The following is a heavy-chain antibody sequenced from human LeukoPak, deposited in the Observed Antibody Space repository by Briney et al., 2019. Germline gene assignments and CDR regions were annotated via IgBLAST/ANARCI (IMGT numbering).Heavy chain of an antibody. CDR3: ASYRDGYNGDWYFDL. J-gene: IGHJ2*01. V-gene: IGHV4-59*01. CDR1: GGSISSYY. D-gene: IGHD5-24*01. CDR2: IYYSGST. Sequence: SETLSLTCTVSGGSISSYYWSWIRQPPGKGLEWIGYIYYSGSTNYNPSLKSRVTISVDTSKNQFSLKLSSVTAADTAVYYCASYRDGYNGDWYFDLWGRGTLVTVSS.